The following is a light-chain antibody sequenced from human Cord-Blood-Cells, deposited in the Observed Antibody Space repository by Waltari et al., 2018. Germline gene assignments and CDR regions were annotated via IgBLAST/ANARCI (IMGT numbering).Light chain of an antibody. CDR3: CSYAGSSTWV. Sequence: SALTQPAPVSGSPGPPSTIFCTGTRRTVGSYNLVSWYQQHPGKAPKLMIHEGSKQPSGVSHRFSGSKCGNTAFLTIAGLQAEDEADYYCCSYAGSSTWVFGGGTKLTVL. J-gene: IGLJ3*02. V-gene: IGLV2-23*01. CDR1: RRTVGSYNL. CDR2: EGS.